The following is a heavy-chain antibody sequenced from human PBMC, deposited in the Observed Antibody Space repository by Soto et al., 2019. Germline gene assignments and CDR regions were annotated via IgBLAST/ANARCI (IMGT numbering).Heavy chain of an antibody. CDR1: GGTFSIYG. Sequence: QVQLVQSGAEVKKTGSSVKVSCKASGGTFSIYGFSWVRQAPGQGPEWIGGIIPILTTPNYAQKFHGRVTIVADESTTTVSMELSSLKSEDTAVYYCATSVGIAPTGEDGMDVWGQGTSVTVSS. D-gene: IGHD2-8*02. CDR3: ATSVGIAPTGEDGMDV. V-gene: IGHV1-69*01. J-gene: IGHJ6*02. CDR2: IIPILTTP.